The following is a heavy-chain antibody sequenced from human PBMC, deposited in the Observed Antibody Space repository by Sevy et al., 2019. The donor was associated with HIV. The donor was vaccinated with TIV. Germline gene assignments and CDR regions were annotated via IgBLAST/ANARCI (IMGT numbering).Heavy chain of an antibody. CDR2: ISYDGSNK. D-gene: IGHD2-2*01. CDR1: GFTFSSYG. V-gene: IGHV3-30*18. J-gene: IGHJ6*02. CDR3: AKVELEDIVVVPAASYYYYGMDV. Sequence: GGSLRLSCAASGFTFSSYGMHWVRQAPGKGLEWVAVISYDGSNKYYADSVKGRFTISRENSKNTLYLQMNSLRAEDTVVYYCAKVELEDIVVVPAASYYYYGMDVWGQGTTVTVSS.